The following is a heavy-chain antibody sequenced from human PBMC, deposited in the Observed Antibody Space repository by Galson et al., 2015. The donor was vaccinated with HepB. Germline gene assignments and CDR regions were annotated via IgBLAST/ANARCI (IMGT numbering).Heavy chain of an antibody. CDR2: IDPSDSYT. CDR3: ARRSAASGWYGDFDY. Sequence: QSGAEVKKPGESLRISCKGSGYSFTNYWISWVRQMPGKGLEWMGRIDPSDSYTNYSPSFQGHVTIAADKSISTAYLQWSSLKASDTAMYYCARRSAASGWYGDFDYWGQGTLVTVSS. J-gene: IGHJ4*02. D-gene: IGHD6-19*01. CDR1: GYSFTNYW. V-gene: IGHV5-10-1*01.